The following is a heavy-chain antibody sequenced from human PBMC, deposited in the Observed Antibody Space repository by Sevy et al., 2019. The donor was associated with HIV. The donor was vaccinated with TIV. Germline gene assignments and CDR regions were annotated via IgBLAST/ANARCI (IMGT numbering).Heavy chain of an antibody. CDR1: GFTFGDYA. Sequence: GGSLRLSCTASGFTFGDYAMSWFRQAPGKGLEWVGFIRSKAYGGTTEYAAFVKGRFTISRDDSKSIAYLEMNSLKNEDTAVYYCAGDVDYDYVWGSYRPFMSASNWFDPWGQGTLVTVSS. J-gene: IGHJ5*02. V-gene: IGHV3-49*03. CDR2: IRSKAYGGTT. D-gene: IGHD3-16*01. CDR3: AGDVDYDYVWGSYRPFMSASNWFDP.